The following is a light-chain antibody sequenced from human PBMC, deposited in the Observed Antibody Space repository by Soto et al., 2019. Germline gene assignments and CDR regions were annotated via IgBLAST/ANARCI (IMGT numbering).Light chain of an antibody. V-gene: IGKV3-15*01. CDR1: QSVNNK. Sequence: ETLMTQSPATLSVSPGERATLSCRASQSVNNKLAWYQQKLGQAPRVLIYGASTRATGIPARFTGSGSGTEFILTITSLQSEDSAVYYCQEYNTWPWTFGQGTKVEFK. CDR2: GAS. J-gene: IGKJ1*01. CDR3: QEYNTWPWT.